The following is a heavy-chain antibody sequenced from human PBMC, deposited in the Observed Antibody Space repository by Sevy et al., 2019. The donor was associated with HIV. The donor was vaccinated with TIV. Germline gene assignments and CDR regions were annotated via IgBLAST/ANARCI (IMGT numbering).Heavy chain of an antibody. Sequence: SETLSLTCTVSDGSISSYYWSWIRQPPGKGLEWIGYIYYSGSTNYNPSLKSRVTISVDTSKNQFSLKLSSVTAADTAVYYCARRGSGSYYANFDYWGQGTLVTVSS. V-gene: IGHV4-59*01. D-gene: IGHD3-10*01. J-gene: IGHJ4*02. CDR2: IYYSGST. CDR1: DGSISSYY. CDR3: ARRGSGSYYANFDY.